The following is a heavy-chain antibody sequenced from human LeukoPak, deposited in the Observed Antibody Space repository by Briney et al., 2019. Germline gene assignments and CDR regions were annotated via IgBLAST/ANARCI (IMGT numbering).Heavy chain of an antibody. D-gene: IGHD1-26*01. V-gene: IGHV3-21*01. CDR1: GFTVSGNY. CDR3: ARDPYSGGYGDYYYYYMDL. CDR2: ITSSSSYI. Sequence: GGSLRLSCAASGFTVSGNYMSWVRQAPGKGLEWVSSITSSSSYIYYADSVKGRFTISRDNAKNSLYLQMNSLRAEDTAVYYCARDPYSGGYGDYYYYYMDLWGQGTTVTISS. J-gene: IGHJ6*03.